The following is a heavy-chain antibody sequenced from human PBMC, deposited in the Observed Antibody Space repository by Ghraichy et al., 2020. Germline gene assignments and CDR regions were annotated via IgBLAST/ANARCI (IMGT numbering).Heavy chain of an antibody. J-gene: IGHJ4*02. V-gene: IGHV3-48*01. D-gene: IGHD6-13*01. Sequence: GGPLRLSCAASGFTFSSYSMNWVRQAPGKGLEWVSSISSGGSTINYADSVKGRFTVSRDNVENSLYLQMNSLRAEDTAVYYCARRIASAGRSFDYWGQGTLVTVSS. CDR2: ISSGGSTI. CDR1: GFTFSSYS. CDR3: ARRIASAGRSFDY.